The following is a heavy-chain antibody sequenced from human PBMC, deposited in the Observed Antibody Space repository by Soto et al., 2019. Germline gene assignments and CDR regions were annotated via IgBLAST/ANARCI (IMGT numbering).Heavy chain of an antibody. Sequence: QVQLVQSGAEVKTPGASVKVSCKVSGHTLTEISMHWVRQAPGKGLEWMGGFDPEDGETFYAQKFQGRLTMTEDTAIETAYMEMSFLRSEDTAVYYCASGPRRGDVTAVTTRGEQYFYGMNVWGQGTTVTVSS. CDR1: GHTLTEIS. CDR2: FDPEDGET. J-gene: IGHJ6*02. D-gene: IGHD2-21*02. CDR3: ASGPRRGDVTAVTTRGEQYFYGMNV. V-gene: IGHV1-24*01.